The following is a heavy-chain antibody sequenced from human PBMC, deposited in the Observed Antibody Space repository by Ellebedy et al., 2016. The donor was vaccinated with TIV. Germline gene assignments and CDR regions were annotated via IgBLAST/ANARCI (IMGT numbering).Heavy chain of an antibody. V-gene: IGHV1-69*06. CDR2: IIPIFGTA. J-gene: IGHJ6*02. CDR1: GGTFSSYA. Sequence: SVKVSCXASGGTFSSYAISWVRQAPGQGLEWMGGIIPIFGTANYAQKFQGRVTITADKSTSTAYMELSSLRSEDTAVYYCASAALRFLEWLQNHYYYYGMDVWGQGTTVTVSS. D-gene: IGHD3-3*01. CDR3: ASAALRFLEWLQNHYYYYGMDV.